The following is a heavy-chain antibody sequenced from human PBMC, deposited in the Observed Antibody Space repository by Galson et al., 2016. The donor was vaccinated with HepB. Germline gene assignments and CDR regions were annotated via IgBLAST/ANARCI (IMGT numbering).Heavy chain of an antibody. CDR2: IYYSGST. D-gene: IGHD3-9*01. Sequence: SETLSLTCTVSGGSISSHYWSWIRQSPGKGLEWIGYIYYSGSTSYNPSLKGRVTMSVDTSRTHFSLKVSSVTAADTAVYYCARYHISDWFFDSCGQGTLVTVSS. V-gene: IGHV4-59*11. J-gene: IGHJ4*02. CDR1: GGSISSHY. CDR3: ARYHISDWFFDS.